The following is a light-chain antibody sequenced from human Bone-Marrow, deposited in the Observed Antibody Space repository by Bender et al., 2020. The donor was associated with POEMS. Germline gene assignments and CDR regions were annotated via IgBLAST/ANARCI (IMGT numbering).Light chain of an antibody. CDR1: SSDVGGYNY. CDR3: SSYTNTNTDV. J-gene: IGLJ1*01. CDR2: DVT. V-gene: IGLV2-14*03. Sequence: QSALTQPASVSGSPGQSITISCTGASSDVGGYNYVSWYQQHPGKAPKLILYDVTNRPSGVAYRFAGSKSGNTASLTISGLRAEDEADYYCSSYTNTNTDVFGTGTKVTVL.